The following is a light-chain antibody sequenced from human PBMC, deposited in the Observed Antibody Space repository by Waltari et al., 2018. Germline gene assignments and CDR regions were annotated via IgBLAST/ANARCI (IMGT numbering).Light chain of an antibody. CDR2: DVT. J-gene: IGLJ1*01. CDR3: CSYDGSSTFV. V-gene: IGLV2-23*02. CDR1: SSDVAAFNC. Sequence: SALTQPAPASGSPGPSVTISCTGTSSDVAAFNCVTWYQHHPSNAPKPKIYDVTKPPSGVSHRFFGSKSVNTASLTITGLQAEDEADYHCCSYDGSSTFVFGTGTKVTVL.